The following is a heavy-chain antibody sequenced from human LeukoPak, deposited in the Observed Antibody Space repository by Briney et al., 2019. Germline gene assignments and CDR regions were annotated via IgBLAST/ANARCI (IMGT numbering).Heavy chain of an antibody. J-gene: IGHJ4*02. D-gene: IGHD3-22*01. CDR1: EFTFSSYW. Sequence: GESLRLSCAGSEFTFSSYWMSWVRQAPGKGLEWVAYIKPDGSEDYYVDSVKGRFTISRDNAESSLYLQMNSLRVEDTAVYYCTRGDSASKIDYWGQGTLVTVSS. CDR2: IKPDGSED. CDR3: TRGDSASKIDY. V-gene: IGHV3-7*01.